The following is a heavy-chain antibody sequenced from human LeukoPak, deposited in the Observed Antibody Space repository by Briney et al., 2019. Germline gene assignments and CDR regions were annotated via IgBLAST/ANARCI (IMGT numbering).Heavy chain of an antibody. CDR2: IYHSGST. D-gene: IGHD3-3*01. V-gene: IGHV4-30-2*01. CDR3: ARDIPPPTDDFTDAFDI. J-gene: IGHJ3*02. Sequence: PSETLSLTCTVSGGSISSGGYYWSWIRQPPGKGLEWIGYIYHSGSTYYNPSLKSRVTISVDRSKNQFSLKLSSVTAADTAVYYCARDIPPPTDDFTDAFDIWGQGTMVTVSS. CDR1: GGSISSGGYY.